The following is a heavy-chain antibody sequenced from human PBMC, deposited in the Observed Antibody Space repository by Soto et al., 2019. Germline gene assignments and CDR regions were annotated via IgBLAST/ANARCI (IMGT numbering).Heavy chain of an antibody. J-gene: IGHJ4*02. CDR1: GFTFSDYY. D-gene: IGHD4-17*01. Sequence: QVQLVESGGGLVKPGGSLRLSCATSGFTFSDYYMSWIRQAPGKGLEWVSYIGTRGNTKYYADSVRGRFTISRDNAKNSLYLQMNSLRADDTAVYYCARDGTEYYGEYYDYWGQGIPVIVSS. CDR3: ARDGTEYYGEYYDY. V-gene: IGHV3-11*01. CDR2: IGTRGNTK.